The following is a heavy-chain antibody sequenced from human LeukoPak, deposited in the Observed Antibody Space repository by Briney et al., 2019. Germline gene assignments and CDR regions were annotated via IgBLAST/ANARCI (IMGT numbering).Heavy chain of an antibody. CDR2: ISLSSAYI. CDR3: ARDPYSGNYGAYYYYYMDV. CDR1: GFTFSSYA. J-gene: IGHJ6*03. V-gene: IGHV3-21*06. D-gene: IGHD1-26*01. Sequence: GRSLRLSCAASGFTFSSYAMNWVRQAPGKGLEWVSSISLSSAYIYYADSVKGRFTNSRDNAKNSLYLQMDSLRVEDTAEYYCARDPYSGNYGAYYYYYMDVWGKGTTVTVSS.